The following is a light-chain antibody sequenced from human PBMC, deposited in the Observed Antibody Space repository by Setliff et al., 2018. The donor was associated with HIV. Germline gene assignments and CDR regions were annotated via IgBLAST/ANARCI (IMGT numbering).Light chain of an antibody. V-gene: IGLV3-21*03. CDR1: NIGTKS. CDR3: QVWDGSSDQYV. J-gene: IGLJ1*01. Sequence: SYELTQPPSVSVAPGKTARITCGGDNIGTKSVHWYQQKPGQAPVVVVYDDSDRPSGIPERISGSNSGHTATLTISRVEVGDEADYYCQVWDGSSDQYVFGSGTKVTVL. CDR2: DDS.